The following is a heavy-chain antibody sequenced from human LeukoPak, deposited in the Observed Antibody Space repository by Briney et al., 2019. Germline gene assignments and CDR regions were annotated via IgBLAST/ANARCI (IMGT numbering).Heavy chain of an antibody. CDR1: GGSIGTYY. CDR3: ARIRDGYNLDAFDV. V-gene: IGHV4-59*01. CDR2: IYYRGGT. D-gene: IGHD5-24*01. J-gene: IGHJ3*01. Sequence: SETLSLTCTVSGGSIGTYYWSWIRQPPGQGLEWIGYIYYRGGTIYNPSLKSRVTISVDTSKNQFSLKLSPVTAADTAVYFCARIRDGYNLDAFDVWGQGTMFTVSS.